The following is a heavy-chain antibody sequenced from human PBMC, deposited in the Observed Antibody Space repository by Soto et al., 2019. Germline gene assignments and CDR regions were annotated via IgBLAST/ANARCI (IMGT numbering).Heavy chain of an antibody. Sequence: GGSLRLSCAASGFTVSTDWMYWVRQAPGKGLEWISVIKSGGNTHYADSVEGRFSISRDNSKNTVYLQMNSLRGEDTAVYYCVRENYYYGMDVWGQGTMVTSP. J-gene: IGHJ6*02. V-gene: IGHV3-66*01. CDR3: VRENYYYGMDV. CDR1: GFTVSTDW. CDR2: IKSGGNT.